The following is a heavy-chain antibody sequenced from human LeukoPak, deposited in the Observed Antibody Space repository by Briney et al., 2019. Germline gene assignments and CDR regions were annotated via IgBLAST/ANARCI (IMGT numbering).Heavy chain of an antibody. V-gene: IGHV3-21*04. CDR3: ARDSFNSGQALGIEGSGWYSAFDI. CDR1: GFTFSSYY. J-gene: IGHJ3*02. D-gene: IGHD6-19*01. Sequence: PGGSLRLSCAASGFTFSSYYMNWVRQAPGKGLEWVSSISGSSSSIFYADSVKGRFTISRDNAKNTLYLQMNSLRAEDTAVYYCARDSFNSGQALGIEGSGWYSAFDIWGQGTMVTVSS. CDR2: ISGSSSSI.